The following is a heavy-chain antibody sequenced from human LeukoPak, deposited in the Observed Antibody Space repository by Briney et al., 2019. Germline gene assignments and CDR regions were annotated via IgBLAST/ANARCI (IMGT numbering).Heavy chain of an antibody. V-gene: IGHV4-39*07. D-gene: IGHD3-22*01. CDR1: GGSISSSSYY. CDR2: IYYSGST. CDR3: ARRWDSSGAYYYYYYMDV. Sequence: SETLSLTCTVSGGSISSSSYYWGWIRQPPGKGLEWIGSIYYSGSTYYNPSLKSRVTISVDTSKNQFSLKLSSVTAADTAVYYCARRWDSSGAYYYYYYMDVWGKGTTVTVSS. J-gene: IGHJ6*03.